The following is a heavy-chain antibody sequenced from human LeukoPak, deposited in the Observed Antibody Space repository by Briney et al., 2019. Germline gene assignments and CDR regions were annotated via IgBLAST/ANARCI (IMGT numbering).Heavy chain of an antibody. CDR2: IYYSGST. Sequence: SETLSLTCTVSGGSISSSSYYWGWIRQPPRKGLGWIGSIYYSGSTYYNPSLKSRVTISVDTSKNQFSLKLSSVTAADTAVYYCARDNGGYYYDSSGYHPYFQHWGQGTLVTVSS. J-gene: IGHJ1*01. CDR1: GGSISSSSYY. CDR3: ARDNGGYYYDSSGYHPYFQH. V-gene: IGHV4-39*07. D-gene: IGHD3-22*01.